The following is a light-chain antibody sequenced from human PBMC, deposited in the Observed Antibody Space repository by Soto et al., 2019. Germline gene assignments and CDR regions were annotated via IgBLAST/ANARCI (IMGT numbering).Light chain of an antibody. CDR2: GAS. CDR3: QQYGMSPPLT. CDR1: QSVITSF. V-gene: IGKV3-20*01. Sequence: EIVLTQSPGTLSLSPGARATLSCRASQSVITSFLAWFQQKPGQAPRLLIYGASSRATGIPDRFSGSGSGTDFALTISRLEPEDSAVYYCQQYGMSPPLTLGQGTKLEI. J-gene: IGKJ2*01.